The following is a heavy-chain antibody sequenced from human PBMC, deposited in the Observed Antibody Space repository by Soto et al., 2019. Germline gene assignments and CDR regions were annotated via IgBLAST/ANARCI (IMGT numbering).Heavy chain of an antibody. Sequence: VASVKVSCKASGYTFTSYDINWVRQATGQGLEWMGWMNPNSGNTGYAQKFQGRVTMTRNTSISTAYMELSSLRSEDTAVYYCARGGCSGGSCYWFYYYGMDVWGQGTTVTVSS. CDR2: MNPNSGNT. V-gene: IGHV1-8*01. J-gene: IGHJ6*02. D-gene: IGHD2-15*01. CDR3: ARGGCSGGSCYWFYYYGMDV. CDR1: GYTFTSYD.